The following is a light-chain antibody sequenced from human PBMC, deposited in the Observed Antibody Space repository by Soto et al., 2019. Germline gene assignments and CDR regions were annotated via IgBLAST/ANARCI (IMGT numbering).Light chain of an antibody. CDR2: EVS. CDR3: YSYAGSSTYV. V-gene: IGLV2-23*02. Sequence: QSVLTQPASVSGSPGQSITISCTGTSSDVGSYNLVSWYQQIPGKAPKLMIYEVSKRPSGVSTRFSGSKSGNTASQTISGLQAEDEADYFCYSYAGSSTYVFGTGTKVTVL. J-gene: IGLJ1*01. CDR1: SSDVGSYNL.